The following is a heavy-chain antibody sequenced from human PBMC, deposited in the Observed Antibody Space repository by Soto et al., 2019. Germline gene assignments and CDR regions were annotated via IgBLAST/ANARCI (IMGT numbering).Heavy chain of an antibody. Sequence: QVQLQESGPGLVKPSETLSLTCTVSGGSVSSGSYYWSWIRQPPGKGLEWIGYIYYSGSTNYNPSLLSRVTISVDTSRNQFSLKLSAVTAADTAVYYCARVRQRYCSGGSCYSDAFDIWGQGTMVTVSS. V-gene: IGHV4-61*01. J-gene: IGHJ3*02. CDR1: GGSVSSGSYY. D-gene: IGHD2-15*01. CDR2: IYYSGST. CDR3: ARVRQRYCSGGSCYSDAFDI.